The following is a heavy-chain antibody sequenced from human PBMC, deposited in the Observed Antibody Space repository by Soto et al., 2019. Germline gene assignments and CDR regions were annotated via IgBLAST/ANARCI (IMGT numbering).Heavy chain of an antibody. CDR1: GYSISSGYY. Sequence: PSETLSLTCGVSGYSISSGYYWGWIRQPPGKGLEWIGSVYHSGRTYYNPSLRSRVTISVDTSKNQFSLKLSSVTAADTPLYYCARGGDIGVVTSNFPDYWGQGTLVTVSS. J-gene: IGHJ4*02. D-gene: IGHD2-21*02. CDR2: VYHSGRT. CDR3: ARGGDIGVVTSNFPDY. V-gene: IGHV4-38-2*01.